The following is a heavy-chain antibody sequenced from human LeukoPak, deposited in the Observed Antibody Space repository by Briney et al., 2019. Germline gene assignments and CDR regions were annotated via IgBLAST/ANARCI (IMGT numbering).Heavy chain of an antibody. CDR2: IYHSGST. D-gene: IGHD1-26*01. CDR3: ARVSGSYLRFDY. V-gene: IGHV4-38-2*02. J-gene: IGHJ4*02. CDR1: GYSISSGYY. Sequence: SETLSLTCTVSGYSISSGYYWGWIRQPPGKGLEWIGSIYHSGSTYYNPSLESRVTISVDTSKNQFSLKLSSVTAADTAVYYCARVSGSYLRFDYWGQGILVTVSS.